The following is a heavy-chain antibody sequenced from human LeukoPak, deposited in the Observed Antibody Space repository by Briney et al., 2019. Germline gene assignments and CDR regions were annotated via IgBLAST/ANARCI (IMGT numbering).Heavy chain of an antibody. Sequence: ASVNVSCKVSGYTLTELSMHWVRQAPGKGLEWMGGFDPEDGETICAQKFQGRVTMTEDTSTDTAYMELSSLRSEDTAVYYCATDSRVPAAITKYYYYGMDVWGQGTTVTVSS. CDR3: ATDSRVPAAITKYYYYGMDV. CDR2: FDPEDGET. CDR1: GYTLTELS. V-gene: IGHV1-24*01. D-gene: IGHD2-2*01. J-gene: IGHJ6*02.